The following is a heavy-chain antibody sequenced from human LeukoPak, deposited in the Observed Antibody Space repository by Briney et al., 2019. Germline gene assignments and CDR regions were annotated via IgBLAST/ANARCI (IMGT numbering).Heavy chain of an antibody. J-gene: IGHJ5*02. Sequence: PADSDIRYSPSSQGQVTISADKSISTAYLQWSSLKASDTAMYYCARQEYCSGGSCYTWFDPWGQGTLVTVSS. V-gene: IGHV5-51*01. CDR3: ARQEYCSGGSCYTWFDP. CDR2: PADSDI. D-gene: IGHD2-15*01.